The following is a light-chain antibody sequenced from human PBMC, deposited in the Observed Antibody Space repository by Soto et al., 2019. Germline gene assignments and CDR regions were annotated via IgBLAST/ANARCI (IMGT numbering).Light chain of an antibody. CDR3: LQLNRYALP. CDR2: AAS. Sequence: DIQMTQSPSSLSASVGDRVTITCRASQGIRNDLGWYQQKPGKAPKRLIYAASSLQSGVPTRFTGDRSGTGLPRTLSLLQPEDFASYYCLQLNRYALPFGGGTKLELK. CDR1: QGIRND. V-gene: IGKV1-17*01. J-gene: IGKJ4*01.